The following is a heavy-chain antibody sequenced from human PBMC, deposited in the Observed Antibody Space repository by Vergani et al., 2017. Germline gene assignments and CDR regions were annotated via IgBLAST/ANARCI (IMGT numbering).Heavy chain of an antibody. CDR1: GGSISSYY. Sequence: QVQLQESGPGLVKPSETLSLTCTVSGGSISSYYWSWIRPPAGKGLGWIGRIYTSGSTNYNPSLKSRVTMSVDTSKNQFSLKLSSVTAADTAVYYCARAVVGAYFDDWGQGTLVTVSS. CDR2: IYTSGST. CDR3: ARAVVGAYFDD. V-gene: IGHV4-4*07. D-gene: IGHD1-26*01. J-gene: IGHJ4*02.